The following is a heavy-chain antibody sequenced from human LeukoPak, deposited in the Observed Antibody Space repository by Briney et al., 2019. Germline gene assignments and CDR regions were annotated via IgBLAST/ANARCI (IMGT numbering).Heavy chain of an antibody. Sequence: GGSLRLSCAASGFTFSSYSMNWVRQAPGKGLEWVSSISSSSSYIYYADSVKGRFTISRDNAKNPLYLQMNSLRAEDTAVYYCASSGYYAAYFDYWGQGTLVTVSS. D-gene: IGHD3-22*01. V-gene: IGHV3-21*01. J-gene: IGHJ4*02. CDR1: GFTFSSYS. CDR2: ISSSSSYI. CDR3: ASSGYYAAYFDY.